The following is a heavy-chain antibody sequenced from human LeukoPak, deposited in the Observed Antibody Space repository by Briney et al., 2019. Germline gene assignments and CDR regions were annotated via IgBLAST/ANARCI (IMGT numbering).Heavy chain of an antibody. Sequence: SETLSLTCTVSGGSISSYYWSWIRQPPGKGLEWIGYIYTSGSTNYNPSLKSRVTISVDTSKNQFSLKLSSVTAADTAVYYCARRSYYYYMDVWGKGTTVTVSS. CDR2: IYTSGST. CDR3: ARRSYYYYMDV. CDR1: GGSISSYY. J-gene: IGHJ6*03. V-gene: IGHV4-4*09.